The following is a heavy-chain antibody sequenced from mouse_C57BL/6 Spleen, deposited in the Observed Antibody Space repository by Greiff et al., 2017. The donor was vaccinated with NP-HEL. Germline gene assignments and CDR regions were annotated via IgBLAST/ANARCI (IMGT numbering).Heavy chain of an antibody. Sequence: EVKLMESGGGLVQPGGSLSLSCAASGFTFTDYYMSWVRQPPGKALEWLGFIRNKANGYTTEYSAFVKGRFTISRDNSQSILYLQMNALRAEDSATYYCARLSEGWYFDVWGTRTTVTVSS. CDR1: GFTFTDYY. J-gene: IGHJ1*03. CDR3: ARLSEGWYFDV. V-gene: IGHV7-3*01. CDR2: IRNKANGYTT.